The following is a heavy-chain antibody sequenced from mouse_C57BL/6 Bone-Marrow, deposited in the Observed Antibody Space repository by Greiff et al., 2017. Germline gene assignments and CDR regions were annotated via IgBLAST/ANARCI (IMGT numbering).Heavy chain of an antibody. Sequence: EVQLVESGAELVRPGASVKLSCTASGFNIKDDYMHWVKPRPEQGLEWIGWIDPENGDTEYASKFQGKATITADTSSNTAYLQLSSLTSEDTAVYYCTTWNWVFDYWGQGTTLTVSS. CDR3: TTWNWVFDY. CDR1: GFNIKDDY. V-gene: IGHV14-4*01. D-gene: IGHD4-1*01. J-gene: IGHJ2*01. CDR2: IDPENGDT.